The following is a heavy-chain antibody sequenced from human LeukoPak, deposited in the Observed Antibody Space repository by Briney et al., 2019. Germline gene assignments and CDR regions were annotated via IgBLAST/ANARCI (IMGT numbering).Heavy chain of an antibody. D-gene: IGHD6-13*01. CDR1: DGSISSGHW. V-gene: IGHV4-4*02. J-gene: IGHJ4*02. Sequence: SETLSLTCAVSDGSISSGHWWSWVRQPPGKGLEWIGEIYHSGTTNYNPSLKSRVTISLDKSKNQFSLILSSVTAADTAVYYCARLLSGIAAGDYWGQGTLVTVSS. CDR3: ARLLSGIAAGDY. CDR2: IYHSGTT.